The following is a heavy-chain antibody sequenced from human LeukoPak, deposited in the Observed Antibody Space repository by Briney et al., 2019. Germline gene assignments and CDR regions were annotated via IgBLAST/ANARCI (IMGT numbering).Heavy chain of an antibody. J-gene: IGHJ4*02. CDR2: IKSKTDGGTT. Sequence: GGSLRLSCAAPGFTFSNAWMSWVRQAPGKGLEWVGRIKSKTDGGTTDYAAPVKGRFTISRDESTNTLYLQMNSLKTEDTAVYYSTTDRGMIVVVQALVDYWGQGTLVTVSS. CDR1: GFTFSNAW. V-gene: IGHV3-15*01. D-gene: IGHD3-22*01. CDR3: TTDRGMIVVVQALVDY.